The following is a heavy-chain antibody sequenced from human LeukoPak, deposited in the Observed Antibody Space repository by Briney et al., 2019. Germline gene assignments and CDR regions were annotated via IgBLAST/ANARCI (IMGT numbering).Heavy chain of an antibody. D-gene: IGHD5-18*01. J-gene: IGHJ4*02. V-gene: IGHV1-69*05. CDR1: GGTFSSYA. Sequence: SVKVSCKASGGTFSSYAISWVRQAPGQGLEWMGGIIPIFGTANYAQKLQGRVTMTTDTSTSTAYMELRSLRSDDTAVYYCARWDTAMVTGIDYWGQGTLVTVSS. CDR3: ARWDTAMVTGIDY. CDR2: IIPIFGTA.